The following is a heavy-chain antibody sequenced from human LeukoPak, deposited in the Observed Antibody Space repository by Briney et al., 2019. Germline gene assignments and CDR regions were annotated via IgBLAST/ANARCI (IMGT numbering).Heavy chain of an antibody. CDR3: ARLQYYYDSSGYQNWFDP. V-gene: IGHV3-21*01. D-gene: IGHD3-22*01. J-gene: IGHJ5*02. CDR2: ISSRSSYI. CDR1: GFTFSSYT. Sequence: GGSLRLSCAASGFTFSSYTMNWVRQAPGKGLEWVSSISSRSSYIYYADSVKGRFTIPRDNAKNSLYLQMNSLRAEDTAVYYCARLQYYYDSSGYQNWFDPWGQGTLVTVSS.